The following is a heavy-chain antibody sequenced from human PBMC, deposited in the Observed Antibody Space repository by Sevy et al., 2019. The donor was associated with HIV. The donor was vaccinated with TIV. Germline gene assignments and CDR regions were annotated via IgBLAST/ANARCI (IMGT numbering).Heavy chain of an antibody. CDR2: IYYSGGT. D-gene: IGHD4-4*01. J-gene: IGHJ6*02. CDR3: ARDYSDYYYGMDV. V-gene: IGHV4-59*01. CDR1: GYSISGYY. Sequence: AETLSLTCTVSGYSISGYYWSWIRQPPGKGLEWIGSIYYSGGTNYNPSFKKRVSISEDTSRKELSLKLSSVTAADTAVYYCARDYSDYYYGMDVWGQGTTVTVSS.